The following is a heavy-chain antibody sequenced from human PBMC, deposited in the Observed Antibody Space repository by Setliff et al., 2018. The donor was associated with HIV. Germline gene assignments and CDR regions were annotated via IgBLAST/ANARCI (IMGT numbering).Heavy chain of an antibody. CDR3: ARGYCGGGICYSPNWLDP. CDR2: ISGDTGDI. V-gene: IGHV1-18*01. J-gene: IGHJ5*02. D-gene: IGHD2-15*01. CDR1: GYTISAHG. Sequence: ASVKVSCKASGYTISAHGVSWVRHVPGHGLEWMGWISGDTGDIKYSQRFEGRLTMTTDTSTSTAYMELRSLTSDDTAVYYCARGYCGGGICYSPNWLDPWGQGTLVTVSS.